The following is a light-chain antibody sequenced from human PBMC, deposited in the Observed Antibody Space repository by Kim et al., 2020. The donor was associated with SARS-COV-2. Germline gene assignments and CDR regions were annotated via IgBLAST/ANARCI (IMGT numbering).Light chain of an antibody. J-gene: IGLJ2*01. CDR1: SSNIGSNT. V-gene: IGLV1-44*01. Sequence: GPRVTISCSGSSSNIGSNTVNGYQQLPGTAPKLLIYSNNQRPSGVPDRFSGSKSGTSASLAISGLQSEDEADYYCAAWDDSLNAVVFGGGTQLTVL. CDR3: AAWDDSLNAVV. CDR2: SNN.